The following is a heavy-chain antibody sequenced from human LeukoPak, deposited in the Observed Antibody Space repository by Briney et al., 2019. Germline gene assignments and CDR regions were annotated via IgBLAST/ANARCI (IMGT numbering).Heavy chain of an antibody. Sequence: GASVKVSCKASGYTFTSFGVAWVRQAPGQGLEWMGWISTYYGNTNYAQKLQGRVSMTTDKSTSTAYMELKSLRSDDTAVYYCARYEPAGTPVGYWGQGTLVTVSS. CDR1: GYTFTSFG. D-gene: IGHD6-13*01. CDR3: ARYEPAGTPVGY. V-gene: IGHV1-18*01. CDR2: ISTYYGNT. J-gene: IGHJ4*02.